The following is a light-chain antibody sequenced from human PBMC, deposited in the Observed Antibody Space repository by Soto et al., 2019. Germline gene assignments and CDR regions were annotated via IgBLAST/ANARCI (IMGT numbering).Light chain of an antibody. CDR2: DAS. J-gene: IGKJ5*01. Sequence: IQMTQSPSSLSASVGDRVTITCRASQSISSWLAWYQQKQGKAPKLLIYDASSLESGVPSRFSGSGSGTEFTLTISSLQPDDFASYYCQQYNSYWGTFGQGTRLEIK. CDR3: QQYNSYWGT. CDR1: QSISSW. V-gene: IGKV1-5*01.